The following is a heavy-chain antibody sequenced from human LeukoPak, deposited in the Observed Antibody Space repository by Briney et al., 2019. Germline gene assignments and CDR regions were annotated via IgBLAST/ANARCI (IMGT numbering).Heavy chain of an antibody. D-gene: IGHD2-2*01. CDR1: GLIVSNNY. CDR2: VYSGGHT. Sequence: GGSLRLSCAASGLIVSNNYMSWVRQAPGKGLEWVSIVYSGGHTYYADSVKGRFTISRDKSKNTLYLQMSSLRAEDTAVYYCARGIRDCSRTTCYQPFDYWGQGALVTVSS. CDR3: ARGIRDCSRTTCYQPFDY. V-gene: IGHV3-53*01. J-gene: IGHJ4*02.